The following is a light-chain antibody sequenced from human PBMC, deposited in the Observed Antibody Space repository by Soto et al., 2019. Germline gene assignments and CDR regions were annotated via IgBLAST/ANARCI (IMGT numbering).Light chain of an antibody. CDR3: QQRRDWPIT. Sequence: EIVLTQSPATLSLSPGEGATLSCRASQSLSGQLAWFQQKPGQAPRLLIYDASNRATGIPARFSGRGSGTDFTLTISSLEPEDFAVCYCQQRRDWPITFGQGTRLDIK. J-gene: IGKJ5*01. CDR2: DAS. CDR1: QSLSGQ. V-gene: IGKV3-11*01.